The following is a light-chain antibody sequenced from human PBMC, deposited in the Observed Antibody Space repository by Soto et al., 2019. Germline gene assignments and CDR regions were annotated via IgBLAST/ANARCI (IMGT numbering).Light chain of an antibody. Sequence: EILLTQSPGTLSLSPGERATLSCRASQSVSSSYLAWYQQKPGQAPRLLIYGASSRATGIPDRFSGSGSGTDFTLTISRLEPEYFAVYYCQQDGNSLRAFGQGTKVEIK. CDR3: QQDGNSLRA. CDR1: QSVSSSY. J-gene: IGKJ1*01. CDR2: GAS. V-gene: IGKV3-20*01.